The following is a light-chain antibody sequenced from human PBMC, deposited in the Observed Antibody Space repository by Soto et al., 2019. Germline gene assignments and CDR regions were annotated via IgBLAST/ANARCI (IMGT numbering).Light chain of an antibody. CDR3: QQYGSSPSWT. CDR1: QSVSGSF. Sequence: EIVLTQSPGSLSLSPGERATLSCRASQSVSGSFLAWYQHKPGQAPRLLIYDASTRLTGIPDRFSGSGSGTDFTPTISRLEPEDFAVYYCQQYGSSPSWTFGQGTKVDIK. CDR2: DAS. J-gene: IGKJ1*01. V-gene: IGKV3-20*01.